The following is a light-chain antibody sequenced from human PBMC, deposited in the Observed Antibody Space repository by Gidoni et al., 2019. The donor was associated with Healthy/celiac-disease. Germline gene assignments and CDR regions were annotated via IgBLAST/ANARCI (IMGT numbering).Light chain of an antibody. CDR1: QGISSY. CDR3: QQLNSYPLT. V-gene: IGKV1-9*01. CDR2: AAS. Sequence: DIQLTQSPAFRSASVGDRVTITFWASQGISSYLAWYQQKPGKAPKLLIYAASILQSGVPSRFSGSGSGTEFTLTISSLQPEDFATYYCQQLNSYPLTLGGXTKVEIK. J-gene: IGKJ4*01.